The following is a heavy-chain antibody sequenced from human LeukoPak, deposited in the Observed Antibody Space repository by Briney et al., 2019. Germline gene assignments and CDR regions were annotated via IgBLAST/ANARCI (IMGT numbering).Heavy chain of an antibody. Sequence: SETLSLTCTVSGGSISSRSYYWGWTRQPPGKGLEWIGSIYYSGSTYYNPSLKSRVTISVDTSKNQFSLKLSSVTAAEMAMYYCARLPLEYCSGGSCYSGYFDYWGQGTLVTVSS. CDR1: GGSISSRSYY. CDR3: ARLPLEYCSGGSCYSGYFDY. J-gene: IGHJ4*02. V-gene: IGHV4-39*01. D-gene: IGHD2-15*01. CDR2: IYYSGST.